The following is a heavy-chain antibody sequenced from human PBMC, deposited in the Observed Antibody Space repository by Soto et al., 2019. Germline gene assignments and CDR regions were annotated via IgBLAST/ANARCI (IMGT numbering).Heavy chain of an antibody. V-gene: IGHV3-74*01. D-gene: IGHD4-17*01. CDR2: LNSDGSNI. Sequence: EVHLVESGGGLVQPGGSLRLSCAASGFTFSSYWMHWVRQDPGKGLVWVSRLNSDGSNINYADSVKGRFTISRENAKNMLYLQMNSPTAEHTAVYYCVRGLYGDPVGFDSWGQGTLLTVSS. J-gene: IGHJ4*02. CDR3: VRGLYGDPVGFDS. CDR1: GFTFSSYW.